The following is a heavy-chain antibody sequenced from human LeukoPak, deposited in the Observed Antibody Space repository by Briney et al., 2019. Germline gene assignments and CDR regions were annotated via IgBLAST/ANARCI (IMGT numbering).Heavy chain of an antibody. D-gene: IGHD2-8*02. CDR1: GFTFSSYS. V-gene: IGHV3-48*04. J-gene: IGHJ4*02. Sequence: PGGSLRLSCAASGFTFSSYSMNWVRQAPGKGLEWVSYISSSSSTIYYADSEKGRFTISRDNAKNSLYLQMNSLRAEDTAVYYCANPTRVVYAIGDFDYWGQGTLVTVSS. CDR3: ANPTRVVYAIGDFDY. CDR2: ISSSSSTI.